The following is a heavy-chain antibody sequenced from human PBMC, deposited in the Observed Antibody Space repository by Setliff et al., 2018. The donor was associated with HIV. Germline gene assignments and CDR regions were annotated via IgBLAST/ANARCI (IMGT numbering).Heavy chain of an antibody. CDR1: GYTFTGYY. Sequence: ASVKVSCKASGYTFTGYYIHWVRQAPGQGLEWMGRINPNSGPTNYAQKFQGRVTMTRDTSISTAYMELSRLRSDDTAVYYCARGPNYYDSSGYYYRDAFDIWGQGTMVTVSS. CDR2: INPNSGPT. J-gene: IGHJ3*02. CDR3: ARGPNYYDSSGYYYRDAFDI. V-gene: IGHV1-2*06. D-gene: IGHD3-22*01.